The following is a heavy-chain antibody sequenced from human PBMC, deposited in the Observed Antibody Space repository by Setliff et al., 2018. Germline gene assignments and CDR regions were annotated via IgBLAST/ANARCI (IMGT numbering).Heavy chain of an antibody. V-gene: IGHV1-18*04. CDR3: ARGNPAERYEY. Sequence: VASVKVSCKASGYTLTGYYIHWVRQAPGQGLEWMGFISLYDGHTNYAQNFQGRLTVTTDTSTSTAYMELSSLRFDDTAVYYCARGNPAERYEYWGQGTLVTVSS. CDR1: GYTLTGYY. J-gene: IGHJ1*01. D-gene: IGHD5-12*01. CDR2: ISLYDGHT.